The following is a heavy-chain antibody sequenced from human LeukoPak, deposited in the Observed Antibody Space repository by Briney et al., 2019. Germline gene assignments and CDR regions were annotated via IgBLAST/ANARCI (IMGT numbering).Heavy chain of an antibody. V-gene: IGHV2-5*02. CDR2: IYWDDDK. D-gene: IGHD4-17*01. CDR1: GFSLITSGVG. Sequence: ASGPTLVNPTQTLTLTCTFPGFSLITSGVGVGWIRQPPGKALEWLALIYWDDDKRYNPSLKSRLTITKDTSKNQVVLTMTNMDPVDTATYYCAHRLTYGEGFDPWGQGTLVTVSS. CDR3: AHRLTYGEGFDP. J-gene: IGHJ5*02.